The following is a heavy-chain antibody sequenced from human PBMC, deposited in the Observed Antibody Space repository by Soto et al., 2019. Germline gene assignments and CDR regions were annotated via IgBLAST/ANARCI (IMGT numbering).Heavy chain of an antibody. CDR2: IIPMFGTA. V-gene: IGHV1-69*12. CDR1: GGTFSTDS. J-gene: IGHJ6*02. Sequence: QVQLVQSGAEVKKPGSSVKVSCKASGGTFSTDSISWVRQAPGQGLEWMGGIIPMFGTANNAQKFQGRVTITADESTSTAYRELSSLRSEDTAVYFCAREIDGYYGMHVWGQGTTVTVAS. CDR3: AREIDGYYGMHV.